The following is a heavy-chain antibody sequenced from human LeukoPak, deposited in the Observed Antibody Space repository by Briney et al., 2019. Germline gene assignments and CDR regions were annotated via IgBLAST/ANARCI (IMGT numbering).Heavy chain of an antibody. Sequence: GGSLRLSCAASGFTFSNAWMSWVRQAPGKGLEWVGRIKSKTDGGTTDYAAPVKGRLTISRDDSKNTLYLQMNSLKTEDTAVYYCTTAVVRGVRGYVWGKGTTVTISS. CDR3: TTAVVRGVRGYV. V-gene: IGHV3-15*01. J-gene: IGHJ6*04. CDR1: GFTFSNAW. CDR2: IKSKTDGGTT. D-gene: IGHD3-10*01.